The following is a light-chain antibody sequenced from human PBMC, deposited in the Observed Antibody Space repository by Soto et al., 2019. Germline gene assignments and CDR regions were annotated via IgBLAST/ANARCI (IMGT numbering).Light chain of an antibody. Sequence: IVMTQTPLSSPVTLGQPASISCRSSQSLVHSDGHTYLSWLQQRPGQPPRLLIYEISNRFSGXXXXXXXXXXXXXXXLXISRVEPEDVGVYYCMQATQLRTFGQGTKVEIK. CDR3: MQATQLRT. CDR2: EIS. J-gene: IGKJ1*01. CDR1: QSLVHSDGHTY. V-gene: IGKV2-24*01.